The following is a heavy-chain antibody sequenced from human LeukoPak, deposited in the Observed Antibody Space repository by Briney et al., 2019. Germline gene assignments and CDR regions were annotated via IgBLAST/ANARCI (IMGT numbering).Heavy chain of an antibody. CDR3: ARREWELGDYFDY. Sequence: PGGSLRLSCAASGFTVSSNYMSWVRQAPGKGLEWVSGINWNGGSTGYADSVKGRFTISRDNAKNSLYLQMNSLRAEDTALYYCARREWELGDYFDYWGQGTLVTVSS. D-gene: IGHD1-26*01. CDR1: GFTVSSNY. V-gene: IGHV3-20*04. J-gene: IGHJ4*02. CDR2: INWNGGST.